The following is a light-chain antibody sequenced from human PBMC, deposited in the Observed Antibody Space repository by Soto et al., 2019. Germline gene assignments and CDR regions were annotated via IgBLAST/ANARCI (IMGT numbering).Light chain of an antibody. CDR2: GAS. Sequence: EIVMTQSPATLSVSPGERATLSCRASQSVSSNLAWYQQKPGQAPRLLIYGASTRATGIPARFSGSGSGKDFTLTISRMQSEDHAVHYCQQYNNWPGRFCQGTQGEIK. J-gene: IGKJ1*01. CDR3: QQYNNWPGR. V-gene: IGKV3-15*01. CDR1: QSVSSN.